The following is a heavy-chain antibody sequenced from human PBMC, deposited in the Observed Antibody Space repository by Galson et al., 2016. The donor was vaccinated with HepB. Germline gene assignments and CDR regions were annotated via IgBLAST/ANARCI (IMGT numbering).Heavy chain of an antibody. J-gene: IGHJ6*04. D-gene: IGHD1-7*01. CDR1: GGSIRSGNYY. V-gene: IGHV4-61*02. CDR2: IYPSGST. CDR3: AREHINWNYAWGDFDYYGMDV. Sequence: TLSLTCTVSGGSIRSGNYYWSWIRQPAGKGLEWVGRIYPSGSTNYNPSLKSRVTISVDTSKNQFSLKLSSVTAADTAVYYCAREHINWNYAWGDFDYYGMDVWGKGTTVTVSS.